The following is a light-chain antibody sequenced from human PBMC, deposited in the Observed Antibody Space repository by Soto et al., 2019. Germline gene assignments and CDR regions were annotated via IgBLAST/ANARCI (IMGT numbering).Light chain of an antibody. V-gene: IGKV3-11*01. CDR1: QSVSKY. CDR3: QQRSNWPQIT. Sequence: EIVGTQSQATLSLSPGERATLSCRASQSVSKYLAWYQQKPGQAPRLLIHDASNRATGIPARFSGSGSGTDFTLTISSLEPEDFGVYYCQQRSNWPQITFGGGTKVEIK. CDR2: DAS. J-gene: IGKJ4*01.